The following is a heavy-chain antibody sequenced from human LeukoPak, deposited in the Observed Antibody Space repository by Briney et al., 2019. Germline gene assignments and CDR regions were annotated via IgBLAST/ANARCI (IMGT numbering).Heavy chain of an antibody. CDR2: ISYDGSNK. V-gene: IGHV3-30*18. J-gene: IGHJ4*02. D-gene: IGHD6-13*01. Sequence: GGSLRLSCAASGFTFSSYGMHWVRQAPGKGLEWVAVISYDGSNKYYADSVKGRFTISRDNSKNTLYLQMNSLRAEDTAVYYCAKDHPPYIAAAAPDYWGQGTLVTVSS. CDR1: GFTFSSYG. CDR3: AKDHPPYIAAAAPDY.